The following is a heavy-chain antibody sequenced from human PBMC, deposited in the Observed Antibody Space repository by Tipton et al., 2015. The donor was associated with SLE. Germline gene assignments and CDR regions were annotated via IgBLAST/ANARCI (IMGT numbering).Heavy chain of an antibody. CDR2: VFNSGSA. D-gene: IGHD7-27*01. Sequence: LRLSCTVSGGSISSGDYYWSWIRQPPGKGLEWIGYVFNSGSAYYTPSLKSRLTISVDTSRNQFSLRLSSVTAADTAVYYCARNWEEATRIDYWGQGTLVTVSS. V-gene: IGHV4-30-4*01. J-gene: IGHJ4*02. CDR3: ARNWEEATRIDY. CDR1: GGSISSGDYY.